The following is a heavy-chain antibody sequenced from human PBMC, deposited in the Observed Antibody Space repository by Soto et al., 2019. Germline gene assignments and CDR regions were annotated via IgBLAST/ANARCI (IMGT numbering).Heavy chain of an antibody. J-gene: IGHJ5*01. CDR1: GFTFNNHA. CDR3: ARDRTDTAMITIDS. Sequence: QVQLVESGGGVVQAGTSLRLSCAASGFTFNNHAMYWVRQAPGKGLEWVAAIWYEGSNQYYAGSVKGRFTISRDKPKNTLYLQMSSLRVEDTGVYYCARDRTDTAMITIDSWGHGTLVTVSS. D-gene: IGHD5-18*01. V-gene: IGHV3-33*01. CDR2: IWYEGSNQ.